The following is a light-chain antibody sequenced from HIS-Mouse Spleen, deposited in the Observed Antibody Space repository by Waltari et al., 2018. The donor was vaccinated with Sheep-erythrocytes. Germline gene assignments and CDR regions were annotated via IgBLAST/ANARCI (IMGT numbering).Light chain of an antibody. CDR3: CSYAGSSTPWV. J-gene: IGLJ3*02. CDR1: SSDVGRYNL. CDR2: EGS. V-gene: IGLV2-23*01. Sequence: QSALTQPASVSGSPGQSITISCPGTSSDVGRYNLVSWYQQHPGKAPKLVIYEGSTRPSGVSNRFSGSKSGNTASLTISGLQAEDEADYYCCSYAGSSTPWVFGGGTKLTVL.